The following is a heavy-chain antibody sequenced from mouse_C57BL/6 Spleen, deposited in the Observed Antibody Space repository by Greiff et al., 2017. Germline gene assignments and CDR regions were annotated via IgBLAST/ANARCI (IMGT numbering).Heavy chain of an antibody. CDR2: IYPGDGDT. CDR3: GGGGGNYLYAMDY. Sequence: QVQLQQSGAELVKPGASVKISCKASGYAFSSYWMNWVQQRPGKGLEWIGQIYPGDGDTNYNGKFKGKATLTADKSSSTAYMQLSSLTSEDSAVYYCGGGGGNYLYAMDYWGQGTSVTVSS. CDR1: GYAFSSYW. V-gene: IGHV1-80*01. J-gene: IGHJ4*01. D-gene: IGHD2-1*01.